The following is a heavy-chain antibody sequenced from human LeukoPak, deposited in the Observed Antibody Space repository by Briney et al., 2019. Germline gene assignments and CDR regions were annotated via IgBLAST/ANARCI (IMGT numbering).Heavy chain of an antibody. CDR1: GYTFTCYY. D-gene: IGHD3-10*01. CDR2: INPNSGGT. CDR3: ASRWVRGSQGFDY. V-gene: IGHV1-2*02. Sequence: ASVKVSCKASGYTFTCYYMHWVRQAPGQGLEWMGWINPNSGGTNYAQKFQGRVTMTRDTSISTAYMELSSLRSEDTAVYYCASRWVRGSQGFDYWGQGTLVTVSS. J-gene: IGHJ4*02.